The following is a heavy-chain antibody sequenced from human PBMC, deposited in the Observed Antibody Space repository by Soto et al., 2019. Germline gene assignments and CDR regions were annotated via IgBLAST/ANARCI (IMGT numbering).Heavy chain of an antibody. CDR3: AHIVVAGLGYYFDY. V-gene: IGHV2-5*02. Sequence: QITLKESGPPLVKPTHTLTLTCTFSGFSLSSTRMAVGWIRQPPGKALEWLALIYWDDDKRYSPFLKSRLTTTQDTSKNQVVLTMSNMDPVDTARYYCAHIVVAGLGYYFDYWGQGTLVTVSS. J-gene: IGHJ4*02. CDR1: GFSLSSTRMA. D-gene: IGHD6-19*01. CDR2: IYWDDDK.